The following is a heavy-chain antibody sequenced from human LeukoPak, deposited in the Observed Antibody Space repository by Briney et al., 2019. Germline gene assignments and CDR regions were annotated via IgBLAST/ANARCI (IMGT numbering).Heavy chain of an antibody. CDR3: ARVNMVVSRPDGFFDV. CDR1: GSSITGISDFY. CDR2: MSRSGST. J-gene: IGHJ2*01. D-gene: IGHD5-24*01. V-gene: IGHV4-38-2*01. Sequence: PSETLSLTCAVSGSSITGISDFYWGWIRQPPGKGLEWIGGMSRSGSTYYNPSLEGRVTISVDTSKNGFSLRLKSVTAADTAMYYCARVNMVVSRPDGFFDVWGRGTQVTVSS.